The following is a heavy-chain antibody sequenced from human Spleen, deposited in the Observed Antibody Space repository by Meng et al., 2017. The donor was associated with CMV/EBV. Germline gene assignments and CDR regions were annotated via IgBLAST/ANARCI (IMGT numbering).Heavy chain of an antibody. CDR1: GFTFSTYW. Sequence: GESLKISCAASGFTFSTYWMTWVRQAPGKGLEWVANIKQDGSEKYYADSAKGRFTISRDNAKNSLYLQMNSLRAEDTAVYYCARSREGPPYYFDSWGQGTLVTVSS. CDR3: ARSREGPPYYFDS. J-gene: IGHJ4*02. V-gene: IGHV3-7*01. CDR2: IKQDGSEK.